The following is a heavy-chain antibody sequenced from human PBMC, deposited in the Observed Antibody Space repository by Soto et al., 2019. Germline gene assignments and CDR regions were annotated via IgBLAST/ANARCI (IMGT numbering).Heavy chain of an antibody. V-gene: IGHV4-31*03. D-gene: IGHD3-22*01. CDR1: GGSISDGYY. Sequence: LSLTCTVSGGSISDGYYWSWIRQHPGKGLEWIGSISDSGSTSYNPSLKSRLTISVDTSKNQFSLNLRSVTAADTAVYYCARRDRSGFSYWLDTWGQGTLVTVSS. CDR2: ISDSGST. CDR3: ARRDRSGFSYWLDT. J-gene: IGHJ5*02.